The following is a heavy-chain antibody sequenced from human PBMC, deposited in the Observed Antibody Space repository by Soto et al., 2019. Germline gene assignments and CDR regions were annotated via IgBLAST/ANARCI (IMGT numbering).Heavy chain of an antibody. J-gene: IGHJ3*02. Sequence: LQLQESGPGLVNPSETRPLTGTVSVGSISSSSYYWGWTRQPPGKGLEGIGSIYYSGSTYSNPSLKSRVTISVDTSKNQFSLKLSSVTAADTAVYYCAKHTAMVYGTSETAFDIWGQGTMVTVSS. CDR2: IYYSGST. D-gene: IGHD5-18*01. V-gene: IGHV4-39*01. CDR1: VGSISSSSYY. CDR3: AKHTAMVYGTSETAFDI.